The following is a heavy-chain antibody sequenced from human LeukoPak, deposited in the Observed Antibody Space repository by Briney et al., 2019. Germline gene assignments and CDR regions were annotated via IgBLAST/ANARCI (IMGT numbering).Heavy chain of an antibody. CDR1: GFTFSSYG. V-gene: IGHV3-30*03. Sequence: PGRSLRLSCAVSGFTFSSYGMHWVRQALGKGLEWVAVISYDGSNKYYADSVKGRFTISRDNSKNTLFLQMNSLRVEDTAVYYCARDATGGGDCFFDYWGQGTLVTVSS. J-gene: IGHJ4*02. CDR3: ARDATGGGDCFFDY. D-gene: IGHD2-21*02. CDR2: ISYDGSNK.